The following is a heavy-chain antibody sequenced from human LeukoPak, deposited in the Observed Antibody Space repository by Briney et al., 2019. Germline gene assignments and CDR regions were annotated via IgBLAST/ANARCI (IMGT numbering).Heavy chain of an antibody. J-gene: IGHJ4*02. CDR1: GGSISSGGYY. V-gene: IGHV4-31*03. D-gene: IGHD5-24*01. CDR3: ARDRIGYTQTYY. Sequence: TLSLTCTVSGGSISSGGYYWSWIRQHPGKGLEWIGYIYYSGSTYYNPSLKSRVTISVDTSKNQFSLKLSSVTAADTAVYYCARDRIGYTQTYYWGQGTLVTVSS. CDR2: IYYSGST.